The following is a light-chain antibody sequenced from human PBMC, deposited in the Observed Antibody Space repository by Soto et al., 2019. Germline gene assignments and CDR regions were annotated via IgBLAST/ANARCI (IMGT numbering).Light chain of an antibody. Sequence: EIVLTQSPGALSLSLGERATLSCRASQSVTSSYLAWYQQKPGQAPRLLMYGATTRATDIPARFSGGQSGTEFTLTISSLQSEDFAVYYCQQYNNWPPITSGQGTRLEIK. J-gene: IGKJ5*01. CDR2: GAT. CDR1: QSVTSSY. CDR3: QQYNNWPPIT. V-gene: IGKV3D-15*01.